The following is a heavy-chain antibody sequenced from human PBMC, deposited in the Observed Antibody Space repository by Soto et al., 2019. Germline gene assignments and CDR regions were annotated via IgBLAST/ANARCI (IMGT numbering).Heavy chain of an antibody. CDR1: GFTFSSYA. V-gene: IGHV3-23*01. Sequence: GGSLRLSCAASGFTFSSYAMSWVRQAPGKGLEWVSAISGSGGSTYYADSVKGRFTISRDNSKNTLYLQMNSLRAEDTAVYYFAKDRWFYCSGGSCAAFDYWGRGPLVPVSS. J-gene: IGHJ4*02. CDR3: AKDRWFYCSGGSCAAFDY. D-gene: IGHD2-15*01. CDR2: ISGSGGST.